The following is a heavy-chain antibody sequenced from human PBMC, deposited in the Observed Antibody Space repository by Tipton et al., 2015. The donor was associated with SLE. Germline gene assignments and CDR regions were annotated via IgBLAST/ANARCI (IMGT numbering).Heavy chain of an antibody. CDR3: ARGRIAAPPYMDD. D-gene: IGHD6-13*01. J-gene: IGHJ6*03. V-gene: IGHV3-21*01. CDR1: GFTFGTYS. CDR2: ISSSSSYI. Sequence: SLRLSCAASGFTFGTYSMNWVRQAPGKGLEWGSSISSSSSYIYYADSVKGRFTISRDNAKNSLYLQMNSLRAEDAAVYYCARGRIAAPPYMDDWGKGTTVTVSS.